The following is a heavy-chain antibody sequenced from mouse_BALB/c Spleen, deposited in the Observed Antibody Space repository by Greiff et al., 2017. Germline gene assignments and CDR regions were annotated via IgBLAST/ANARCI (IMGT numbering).Heavy chain of an antibody. D-gene: IGHD5-1*01. CDR2: ISNGGGST. CDR3: ARHTFYYAMDY. Sequence: EVQRVESGGGLVQPGGSLKLSCAASGFTFSSYTMSWVRQTPEKRLEWVAYISNGGGSTYYPDTVKGRFTISRDNAKNTLYLQMSSLKSEDTAMYYCARHTFYYAMDYWGQGTSVTVSS. V-gene: IGHV5-12-2*01. CDR1: GFTFSSYT. J-gene: IGHJ4*01.